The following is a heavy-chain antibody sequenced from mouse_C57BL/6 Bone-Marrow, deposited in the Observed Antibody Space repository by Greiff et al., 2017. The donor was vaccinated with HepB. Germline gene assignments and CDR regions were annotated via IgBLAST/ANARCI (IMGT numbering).Heavy chain of an antibody. Sequence: VQLQQPGAELVKPGASVKMSCKASGYTFTSYWITWVKQRPGQGLEWIGDIYPGSGSTNYNEKFKSKATLTVDKSSSTAYMQLSSLTSEDSAVYYCARNDGYSWYFDVWGTGTTVTVSS. CDR1: GYTFTSYW. J-gene: IGHJ1*03. D-gene: IGHD2-3*01. V-gene: IGHV1-55*01. CDR3: ARNDGYSWYFDV. CDR2: IYPGSGST.